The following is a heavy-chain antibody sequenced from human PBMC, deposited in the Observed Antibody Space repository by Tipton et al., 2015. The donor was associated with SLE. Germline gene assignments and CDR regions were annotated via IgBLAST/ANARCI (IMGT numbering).Heavy chain of an antibody. CDR3: VVCSPSSCSYFDY. CDR2: IYTGGNT. J-gene: IGHJ4*02. D-gene: IGHD2-2*01. CDR1: GGSISRYC. Sequence: TLSLTCTVSGGSISRYCWGWIRQPAGKGLEWIGRIYTGGNTKYNPSLESRVTLSVDASKDQFSLRLTSVTAADTAVYYCVVCSPSSCSYFDYGGQGRLVTVSS. V-gene: IGHV4-4*07.